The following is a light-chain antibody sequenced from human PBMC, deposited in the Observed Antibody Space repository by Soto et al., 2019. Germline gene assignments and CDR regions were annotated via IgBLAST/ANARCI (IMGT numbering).Light chain of an antibody. J-gene: IGKJ1*01. CDR2: KAS. Sequence: DIQMTQSPSTLSGSVGDRVTITCRASQTISSWLDWYQQKPGKAPKLLIYKASTLKSGVPSRFRGSGSGTEFTLTISSLQPDDFASYYCQHYNSYSEALGQGTKLELK. CDR3: QHYNSYSEA. V-gene: IGKV1-5*03. CDR1: QTISSW.